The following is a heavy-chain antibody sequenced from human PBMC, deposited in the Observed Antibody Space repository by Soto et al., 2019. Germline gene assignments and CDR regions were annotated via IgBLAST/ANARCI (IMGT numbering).Heavy chain of an antibody. CDR1: GYTFTSYG. V-gene: IGHV1-18*01. J-gene: IGHJ1*01. CDR2: ISAYNGNT. D-gene: IGHD4-17*01. CDR3: AIGTVTVGDAAEYFQH. Sequence: QVQLVQSGAEVKKPGASVKVSCKASGYTFTSYGISWVRQAPGQGLEWMGWISAYNGNTNYAQKLQGRVTMTTDTSTSTAYRELRSLRSDDTAVYYCAIGTVTVGDAAEYFQHWGQGTLVTVSS.